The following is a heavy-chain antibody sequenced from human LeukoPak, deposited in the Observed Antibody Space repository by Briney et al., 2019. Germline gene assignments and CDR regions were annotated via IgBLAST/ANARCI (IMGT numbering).Heavy chain of an antibody. CDR3: AKVGPPYSRGWSIELDY. CDR1: GITLSNYG. J-gene: IGHJ4*02. CDR2: IGASGRDT. V-gene: IGHV3-23*01. Sequence: GGSLRLSCAVSGITLSNYGMSWVRQAPGKGLEWVSAIGASGRDTYYADSVKGRFTISRDNSKNTLFLQMNRLRAEDTAVYYCAKVGPPYSRGWSIELDYWGQGTLVTVSS. D-gene: IGHD6-19*01.